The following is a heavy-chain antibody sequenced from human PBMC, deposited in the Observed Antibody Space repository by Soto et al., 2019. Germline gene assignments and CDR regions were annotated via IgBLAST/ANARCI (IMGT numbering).Heavy chain of an antibody. Sequence: SETLSLTCAVYGGSFSGYYWSWIRQPPGKGLEWIGEINHSGSTNYNPSLKSRVTISVDTSKNQFSLKLSSVTAADTAVYYCARDEGSGSYYNQNWFDPWGQGTLVTVSS. CDR3: ARDEGSGSYYNQNWFDP. V-gene: IGHV4-34*01. J-gene: IGHJ5*02. CDR1: GGSFSGYY. CDR2: INHSGST. D-gene: IGHD3-10*01.